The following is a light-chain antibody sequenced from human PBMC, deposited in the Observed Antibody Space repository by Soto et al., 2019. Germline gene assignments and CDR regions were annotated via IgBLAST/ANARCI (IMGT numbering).Light chain of an antibody. V-gene: IGLV2-14*01. CDR2: DVS. Sequence: QSALTQPASVSGSPGQSITISCTGTSSDVGGYNYVSWYQQHPGKAPKLMIYDVSNRPSGVSNRFSGSKSVNTASLTISGIQAEDEADYYCSSSTSSSTLVFGGGTQLTVL. J-gene: IGLJ2*01. CDR3: SSSTSSSTLV. CDR1: SSDVGGYNY.